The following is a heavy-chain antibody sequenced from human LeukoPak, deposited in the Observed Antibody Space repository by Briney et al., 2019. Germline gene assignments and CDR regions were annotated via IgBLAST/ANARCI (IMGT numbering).Heavy chain of an antibody. Sequence: PGGSLRLSCAASGFTLSRYWMHWVRQAPGKGLVWVSHISRDGSYTNYADSVKGRFTISRDNAKNSLYLQMNSLRVEDTAVYYCAKSWNYYDSSGDDALDIWGQGTMVTVSS. J-gene: IGHJ3*02. CDR3: AKSWNYYDSSGDDALDI. V-gene: IGHV3-74*01. CDR2: ISRDGSYT. D-gene: IGHD3-22*01. CDR1: GFTLSRYW.